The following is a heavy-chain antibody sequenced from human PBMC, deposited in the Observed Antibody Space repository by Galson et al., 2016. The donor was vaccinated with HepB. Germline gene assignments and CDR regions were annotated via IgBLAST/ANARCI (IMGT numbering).Heavy chain of an antibody. V-gene: IGHV1-69*13. CDR3: ARRIVGGAPWTH. CDR1: RGTFKTYA. CDR2: RFPMSGRA. Sequence: SVKVSCKASRGTFKTYALSWLRQAPGQGLEWVGGRFPMSGRADYARKFQGRVTITADESTRTVYMKLSSVTAADTAVYSCARRIVGGAPWTHWGQGTLVIVSS. J-gene: IGHJ4*02. D-gene: IGHD1-26*01.